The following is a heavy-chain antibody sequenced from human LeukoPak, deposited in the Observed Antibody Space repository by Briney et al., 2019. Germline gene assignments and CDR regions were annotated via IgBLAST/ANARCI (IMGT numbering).Heavy chain of an antibody. D-gene: IGHD4-23*01. CDR1: GYTFTSYG. CDR2: ISAYNGNT. CDR3: ARVGPTVVPHRPTDWYFDL. Sequence: ASVKVSCKASGYTFTSYGISWVRQAPGQGLEWMGWISAYNGNTNYAQKLQGRVTMTTDTSTSTAYMELRSLRSDDTAVYYCARVGPTVVPHRPTDWYFDLWGRGTLVTVSS. V-gene: IGHV1-18*01. J-gene: IGHJ2*01.